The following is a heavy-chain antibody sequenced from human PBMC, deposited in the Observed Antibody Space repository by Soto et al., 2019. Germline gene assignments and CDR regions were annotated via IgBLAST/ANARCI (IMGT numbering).Heavy chain of an antibody. CDR2: IFYSGTT. Sequence: QVQLQESGPGLVKPSQTLSLTCTVSGGSISSGGYYWSWIRQHPGKGLEWIGYIFYSGTTYYNPSLKSRVTISVDTSKNQFSLKLSSVTAADTAVYYCARDRSGYCSSTSCLTWFDPLGQGTLVTVSS. D-gene: IGHD2-2*01. V-gene: IGHV4-31*03. CDR1: GGSISSGGYY. J-gene: IGHJ5*02. CDR3: ARDRSGYCSSTSCLTWFDP.